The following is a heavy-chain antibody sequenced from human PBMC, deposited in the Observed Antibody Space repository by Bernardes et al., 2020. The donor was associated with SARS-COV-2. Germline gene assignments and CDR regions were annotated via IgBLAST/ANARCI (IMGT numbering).Heavy chain of an antibody. CDR1: GFTFSSYS. J-gene: IGHJ4*02. CDR3: ARSRVRNSPDY. CDR2: ISPASDYI. V-gene: IGHV3-21*01. D-gene: IGHD3-10*02. Sequence: GGSLRLSCVTSGFTFSSYSMHWVRQAPGKGLEWVSSISPASDYIPYADSVRGRFTISRDNAKNSLYLQMNSLRAEDTALYYCARSRVRNSPDYWGQGTLVTVSS.